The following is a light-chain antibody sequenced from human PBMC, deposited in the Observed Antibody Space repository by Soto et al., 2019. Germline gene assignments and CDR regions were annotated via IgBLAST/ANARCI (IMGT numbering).Light chain of an antibody. CDR3: QQSYSTLSIT. J-gene: IGKJ5*01. CDR1: ESISRH. Sequence: DIQMTQSPSSLSASVGDRVTITCRASESISRHLNWYQQKPGKAPKLLIYAASSLQNGVPSRFXGGGSGTDFTLTISNLQPEDFATYYCQQSYSTLSITFGQGTRLEMK. CDR2: AAS. V-gene: IGKV1-39*01.